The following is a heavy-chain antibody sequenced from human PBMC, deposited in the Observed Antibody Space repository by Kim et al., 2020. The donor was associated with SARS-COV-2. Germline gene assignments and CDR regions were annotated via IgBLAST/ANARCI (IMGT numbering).Heavy chain of an antibody. D-gene: IGHD2-21*02. V-gene: IGHV3-48*03. CDR3: ARDRDIVVVTAIRVDAFDI. CDR2: ISSSGSTI. CDR1: GFTFSSYE. J-gene: IGHJ3*02. Sequence: GGSLRLSCAASGFTFSSYEMNWVRQAPGKGLEWVSYISSSGSTIYYADSVKGRFTISRDNAKNSLYLQMNSLRAEDTAVYYCARDRDIVVVTAIRVDAFDIWGQGTMGTVSS.